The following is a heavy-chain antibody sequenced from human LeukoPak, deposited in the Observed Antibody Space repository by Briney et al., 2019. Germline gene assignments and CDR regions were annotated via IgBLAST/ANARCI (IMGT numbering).Heavy chain of an antibody. Sequence: PSETLPLTCTVSGGSISSSSYYWGWIRQPPGKGLEWIGRIYYSGSTYYNPSLKSRVTISVDTSKNQFSLKLSSVTAADTAVYYCARLSIGVTMIVVAQDNAFDIWGPGTMVTVSS. V-gene: IGHV4-39*01. CDR3: ARLSIGVTMIVVAQDNAFDI. D-gene: IGHD3-22*01. J-gene: IGHJ3*02. CDR1: GGSISSSSYY. CDR2: IYYSGST.